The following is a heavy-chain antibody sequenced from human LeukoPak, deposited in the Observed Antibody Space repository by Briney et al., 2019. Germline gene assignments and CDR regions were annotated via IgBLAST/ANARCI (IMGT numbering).Heavy chain of an antibody. D-gene: IGHD3-10*01. CDR3: ARVGAKGGWYFDL. Sequence: GGSLRLSCAASGFTFSGYGMNWVRQAPGKGLEWVSSISSGGSYMYYADSLKGRFTISRDNAKNSLYLQMNSLRAEDTAVYYCARVGAKGGWYFDLWGRSTLVTVSS. V-gene: IGHV3-21*01. CDR2: ISSGGSYM. CDR1: GFTFSGYG. J-gene: IGHJ2*01.